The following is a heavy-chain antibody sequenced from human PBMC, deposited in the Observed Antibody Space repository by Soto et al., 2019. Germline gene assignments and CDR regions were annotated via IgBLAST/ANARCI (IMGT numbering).Heavy chain of an antibody. J-gene: IGHJ6*02. CDR2: IYPGDSDT. Sequence: GESLKISCKGSGYSFTSYWIGWVRQMPGKGLEWMGIIYPGDSDTRYSPSFQGQVTISADKSISTAYLQWSSLKASDTAMYYCARSGHYDSSGYYYYYGMDVWGQGTTVTVSS. CDR3: ARSGHYDSSGYYYYYGMDV. CDR1: GYSFTSYW. D-gene: IGHD3-22*01. V-gene: IGHV5-51*01.